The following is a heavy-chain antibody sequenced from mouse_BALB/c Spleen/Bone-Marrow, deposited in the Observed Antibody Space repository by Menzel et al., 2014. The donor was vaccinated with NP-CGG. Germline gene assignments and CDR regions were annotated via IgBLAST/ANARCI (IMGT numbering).Heavy chain of an antibody. CDR3: ARLSYYGRFAY. D-gene: IGHD1-1*01. V-gene: IGHV4-1*02. CDR2: INPDSSTI. CDR1: GFDFSRYW. Sequence: EVKLMESGGGLVQPGGSLKLSCAASGFDFSRYWMSWARQAPGKGLEWIGEINPDSSTINYTPSLKDKFIISRDNAKNTLYLQMSKVRSEDTALYYCARLSYYGRFAYWGQGTLVTVSA. J-gene: IGHJ3*01.